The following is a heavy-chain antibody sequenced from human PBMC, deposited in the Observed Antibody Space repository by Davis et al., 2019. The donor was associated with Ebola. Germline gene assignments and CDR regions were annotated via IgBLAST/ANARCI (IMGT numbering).Heavy chain of an antibody. J-gene: IGHJ4*02. Sequence: SETLSLTCTVSGGSITSNSYYWGWSRQPPGKGLEWIGTIYYSGSTYYNPSLKSRVTISVDTSKNQFSLKLSSVTAADTAVYYCARVGGDGSSYLEAFDSWGQGTLVTVSS. CDR2: IYYSGST. CDR3: ARVGGDGSSYLEAFDS. D-gene: IGHD5-24*01. CDR1: GGSITSNSYY. V-gene: IGHV4-39*01.